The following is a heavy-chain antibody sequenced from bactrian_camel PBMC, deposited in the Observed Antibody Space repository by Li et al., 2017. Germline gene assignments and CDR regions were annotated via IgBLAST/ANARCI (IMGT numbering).Heavy chain of an antibody. CDR3: AATRWFRLLVTPPYEYNY. V-gene: IGHV3-2*01. Sequence: HVQLVESGGALVRPGGSLRLSCAASGFTFSSHYMSWVRQAPGKGLEWVSSIYSAGTSTWYTDSVKERFTISRDNDKNTLYLQMNSLKPEDTAMYYCAATRWFRLLVTPPYEYNYWGPGTQVTVS. D-gene: IGHD3*01. J-gene: IGHJ4*01. CDR2: IYSAGTST. CDR1: GFTFSSHY.